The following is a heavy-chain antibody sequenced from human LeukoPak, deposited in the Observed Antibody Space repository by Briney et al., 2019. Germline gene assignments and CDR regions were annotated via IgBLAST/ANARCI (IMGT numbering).Heavy chain of an antibody. Sequence: PGGSLRLSCAASGFTFSSYEMNWVRQAPGKGLEWVSYISSSGSTIYYADSVKGRFTISRDNAKNSLYLQMNSLRAEDTAVYYWARGRGARLSGWYGGYFQHWGQGSLVTVSS. J-gene: IGHJ1*01. CDR1: GFTFSSYE. CDR2: ISSSGSTI. D-gene: IGHD6-19*01. CDR3: ARGRGARLSGWYGGYFQH. V-gene: IGHV3-48*03.